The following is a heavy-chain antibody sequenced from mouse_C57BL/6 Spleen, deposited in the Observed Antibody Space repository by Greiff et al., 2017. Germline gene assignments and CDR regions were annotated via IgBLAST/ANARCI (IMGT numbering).Heavy chain of an antibody. V-gene: IGHV1-55*01. D-gene: IGHD1-1*01. CDR3: ARTTTERAMDY. Sequence: QVQLKQPGAELVKPGASVKMSCKASGYTFTSYWITWVKQRPGQGLEWIGDIYPGSGSTNYNEKFKSKATLTVDTSSSTAYMQLSSLTSEDSAVYYCARTTTERAMDYWGQGTSVTVSS. J-gene: IGHJ4*01. CDR2: IYPGSGST. CDR1: GYTFTSYW.